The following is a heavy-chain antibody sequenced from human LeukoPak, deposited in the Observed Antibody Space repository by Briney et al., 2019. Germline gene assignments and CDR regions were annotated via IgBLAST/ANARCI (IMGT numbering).Heavy chain of an antibody. CDR3: ARGRPYGGNGAFDI. V-gene: IGHV1-18*01. CDR2: ISAYNGNT. J-gene: IGHJ3*02. Sequence: WASVKVSCKASGYTFTSYGISWVRQAPGQGLEWMGWISAYNGNTNYAQKLQGRVTMTTDTSTSTAYMELRGLRSDDTAVYYCARGRPYGGNGAFDIWGQGTMVTVSS. CDR1: GYTFTSYG. D-gene: IGHD4-23*01.